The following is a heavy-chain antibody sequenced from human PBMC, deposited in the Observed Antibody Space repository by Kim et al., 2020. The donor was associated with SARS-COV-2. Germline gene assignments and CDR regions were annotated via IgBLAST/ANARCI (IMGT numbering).Heavy chain of an antibody. D-gene: IGHD3-22*01. V-gene: IGHV3-23*01. CDR1: GFTFRSNG. CDR3: AKSQGYYDF. CDR2: ITAGGETS. Sequence: GGSLRLSCAVSGFTFRSNGMSWVRQAPGKGLEWVSAITAGGETSSYADSVRGRFTSSRDNSKNTLYLYMNSLRVDDTAIYYCAKSQGYYDFGGLGTLVTVSS. J-gene: IGHJ4*02.